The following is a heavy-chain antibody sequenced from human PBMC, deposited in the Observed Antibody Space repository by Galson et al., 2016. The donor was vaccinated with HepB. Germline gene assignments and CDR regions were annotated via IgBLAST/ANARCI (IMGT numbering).Heavy chain of an antibody. CDR3: ANDWYGYMAY. CDR1: GFTFSSYS. CDR2: ISSSSYM. Sequence: SLRLSCAASGFTFSSYSMNWVRQAPGKGLEWVSSISSSSYMYYADSVKGRFTVSRDNAKKSLYLQMNSLRDEDTAVYYCANDWYGYMAYWGQGTLVTVSS. D-gene: IGHD3-9*01. V-gene: IGHV3-21*01. J-gene: IGHJ4*02.